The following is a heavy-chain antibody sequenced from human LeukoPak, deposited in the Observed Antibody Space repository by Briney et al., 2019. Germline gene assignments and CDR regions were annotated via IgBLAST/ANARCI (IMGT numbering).Heavy chain of an antibody. V-gene: IGHV4-39*07. J-gene: IGHJ4*02. CDR3: ARVRGSSWYFDY. CDR1: GGSISSYY. Sequence: SETLSLTCTVSGGSISSYYWGWIRQPPGKGLEWIGSIYYSGSTYYNPSLKSRVTISVDTSKNQFSLKLSSVTAADTAVYYCARVRGSSWYFDYWGQGTLVTVSS. CDR2: IYYSGST. D-gene: IGHD6-13*01.